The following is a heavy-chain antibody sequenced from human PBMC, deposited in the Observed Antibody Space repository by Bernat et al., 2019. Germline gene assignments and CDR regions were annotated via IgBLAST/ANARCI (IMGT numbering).Heavy chain of an antibody. CDR3: AGSRSRCWADDAFGG. CDR2: IWYDGSNK. V-gene: IGHV3-33*01. J-gene: IGHJ3*01. CDR1: GFALSFYG. Sequence: QVQVVESGGGVVQPGRSLRLSCAASGFALSFYGMHWVRQAPGKGLEWVAVIWYDGSNKYYGDSVKGRFTISRESSMNTVYLQMNDLRAEDTGIYYCAGSRSRCWADDAFGGRGQGATGNGS. D-gene: IGHD6-13*01.